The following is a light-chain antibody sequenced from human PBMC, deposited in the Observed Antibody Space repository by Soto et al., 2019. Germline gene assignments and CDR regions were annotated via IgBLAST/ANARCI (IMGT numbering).Light chain of an antibody. V-gene: IGKV1-33*01. Sequence: IQLTQSPTSLSASIGDRVTITCQASHDISNYLNWYQQRPGKAPKLLIYDASTLQTGVPSRFSGSGSGTEFTLTISSLQPDDFATYYCQHYNSYSEAFGQGTKVDIK. CDR1: HDISNY. J-gene: IGKJ1*01. CDR2: DAS. CDR3: QHYNSYSEA.